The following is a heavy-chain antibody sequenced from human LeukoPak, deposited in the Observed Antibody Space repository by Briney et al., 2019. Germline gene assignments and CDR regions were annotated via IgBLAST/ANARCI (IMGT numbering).Heavy chain of an antibody. J-gene: IGHJ5*02. V-gene: IGHV4-61*08. CDR3: ARGGEQLAPRFDP. CDR2: IYYSGST. CDR1: GGSISSGDYY. Sequence: PSETLSLTCTVSGGSISSGDYYWSWIRQPPGKGLEWIGYIYYSGSTNYNPSLKSRVTISVDTSKNQFSLKLSSVTAADTAVYYCARGGEQLAPRFDPWGQGTLVTVSS. D-gene: IGHD6-13*01.